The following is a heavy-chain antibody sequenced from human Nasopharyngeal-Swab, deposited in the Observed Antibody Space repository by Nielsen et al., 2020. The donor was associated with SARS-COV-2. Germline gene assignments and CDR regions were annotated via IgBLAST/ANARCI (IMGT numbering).Heavy chain of an antibody. Sequence: VKVSCKASGYTFTSYAMNWVRQAPGQGLEWMGWINTNTGNPTYAQGFTGRFVFSLDTSVSTAYLQISSLKAEDTAVYYCARDLRLRFLEWTNWFDPWGQGTLVTVSS. CDR3: ARDLRLRFLEWTNWFDP. CDR1: GYTFTSYA. D-gene: IGHD3-3*01. V-gene: IGHV7-4-1*02. CDR2: INTNTGNP. J-gene: IGHJ5*02.